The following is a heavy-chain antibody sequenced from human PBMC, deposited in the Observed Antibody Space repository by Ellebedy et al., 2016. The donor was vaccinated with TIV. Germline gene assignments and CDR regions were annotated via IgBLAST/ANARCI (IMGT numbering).Heavy chain of an antibody. J-gene: IGHJ1*01. CDR2: ISDDGSKK. CDR1: GFTFSRYP. CDR3: AREGDRGCFPH. Sequence: GGSLRLSXAASGFTFSRYPLHWVRQAPGKGLDWVAVISDDGSKKQYADSVNGRFTTSRDNSRNTLYLQMNSLRAEDTAVYYCAREGDRGCFPHWGQGVLVTVSS. D-gene: IGHD3-16*01. V-gene: IGHV3-30-3*01.